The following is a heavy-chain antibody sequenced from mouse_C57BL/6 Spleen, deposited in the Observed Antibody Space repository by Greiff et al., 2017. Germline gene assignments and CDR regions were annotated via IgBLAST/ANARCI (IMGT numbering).Heavy chain of an antibody. J-gene: IGHJ2*01. D-gene: IGHD2-1*01. V-gene: IGHV1-63*01. CDR3: ARTPDGNYYFDY. CDR1: GYTFTNYW. CDR2: IYPGGGYT. Sequence: VQLQQSGAELVRPGTSVKMSCKASGYTFTNYWIGWAKQRPGHGLEWIGDIYPGGGYTNYNEKFKGKSTLTADQSSCTAYMQFSSLTSDDSAIYYCARTPDGNYYFDYWGQGTTLTVSS.